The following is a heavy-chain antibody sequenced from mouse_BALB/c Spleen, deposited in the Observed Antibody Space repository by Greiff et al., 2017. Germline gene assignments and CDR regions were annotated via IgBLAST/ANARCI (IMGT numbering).Heavy chain of an antibody. D-gene: IGHD2-4*01. CDR1: GFTFSSYA. CDR3: ARGGITTYFDV. Sequence: DVMLVESGGGLVKPGGSLKLSCAASGFTFSSYAMSWVRQSPEKRLEWVAEISSGGSYTYYPDTVTGRFTISRDNAKNTLYLEMSSLRSEDTAMYYCARGGITTYFDVWGAGTTVTVSS. CDR2: ISSGGSYT. J-gene: IGHJ1*01. V-gene: IGHV5-9-4*01.